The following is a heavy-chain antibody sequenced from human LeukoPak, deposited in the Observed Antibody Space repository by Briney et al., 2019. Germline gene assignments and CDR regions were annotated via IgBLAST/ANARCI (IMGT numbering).Heavy chain of an antibody. J-gene: IGHJ4*02. CDR2: IYTSGST. V-gene: IGHV3-53*01. D-gene: IGHD5-18*01. CDR1: GFTVSSNY. CDR3: TRKPPGFSYGWNY. Sequence: GGSLRLSCAVSGFTVSSNYMSWVRQAPGKGLESVSIIYTSGSTYYADSVNGRFIISRDSSKNTIYLQMNSLRAEDTAVYHCTRKPPGFSYGWNYWGRGTPVTVSS.